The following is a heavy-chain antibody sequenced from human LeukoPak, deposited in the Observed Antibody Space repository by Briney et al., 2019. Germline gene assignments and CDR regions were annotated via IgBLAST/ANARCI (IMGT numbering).Heavy chain of an antibody. CDR3: AREFYDSSGYYEDAFDI. D-gene: IGHD3-22*01. CDR1: GDSVSSNSAA. CDR2: TYYRYKWYK. Sequence: SQTLSLTCAISGDSVSSNSAAWNWIRQSPSRGLEWLGRTYYRYKWYKDYAVGVKSRITLTPDTSTHQFSLQLNSVTPEDTAVYYCAREFYDSSGYYEDAFDIWGQGTMVTVSS. V-gene: IGHV6-1*01. J-gene: IGHJ3*02.